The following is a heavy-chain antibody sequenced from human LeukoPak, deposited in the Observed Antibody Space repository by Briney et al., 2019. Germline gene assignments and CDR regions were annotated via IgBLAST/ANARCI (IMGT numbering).Heavy chain of an antibody. V-gene: IGHV5-51*01. D-gene: IGHD6-19*01. CDR1: GYSFITYW. Sequence: ASVKVSCKGSGYSFITYWIGWVRQMPGKGLEWMGIIYPGDSDTRYSPSFQGQVTISADKSVSTAYLQWSSLKGSDTAMYYCARRGSGWYVDYWGQGTLVTVSS. CDR3: ARRGSGWYVDY. J-gene: IGHJ4*02. CDR2: IYPGDSDT.